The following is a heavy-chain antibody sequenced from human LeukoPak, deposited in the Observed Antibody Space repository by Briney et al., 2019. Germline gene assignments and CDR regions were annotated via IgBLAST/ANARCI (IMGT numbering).Heavy chain of an antibody. Sequence: PGGSLRLSCAASGFTFSSYGMHWVRQARGKGREGVAVIWYDGSNKYYADSVKGRFTISRDNSKNTLYVKMNSLRAEDTAVYYSAKDYYYYSSGYPSLCDYWGKGTLVTVSS. J-gene: IGHJ4*02. D-gene: IGHD3-22*01. CDR1: GFTFSSYG. V-gene: IGHV3-33*06. CDR2: IWYDGSNK. CDR3: AKDYYYYSSGYPSLCDY.